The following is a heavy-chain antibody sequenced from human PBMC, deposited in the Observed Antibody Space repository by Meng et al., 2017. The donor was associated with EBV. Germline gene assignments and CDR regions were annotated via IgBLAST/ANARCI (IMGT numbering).Heavy chain of an antibody. V-gene: IGHV4-61*01. CDR3: ARVGYSVHDVSFEDL. Sequence: QVQLQESGPGLVKPSXXLSLTCXVSGGSVNNESYYWGWIRQPPGKGLEYIGYIYYTGSTNYNSSLKSRVSMSADVSKKQFSLKMKSVTAADTGVYFCARVGYSVHDVSFEDLWGQGTLVTVSS. CDR2: IYYTGST. D-gene: IGHD5/OR15-5a*01. CDR1: GGSVNNESYY. J-gene: IGHJ5*02.